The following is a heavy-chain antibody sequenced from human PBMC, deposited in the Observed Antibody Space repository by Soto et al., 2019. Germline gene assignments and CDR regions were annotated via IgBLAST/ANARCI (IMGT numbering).Heavy chain of an antibody. D-gene: IGHD2-8*01. CDR3: TKEGLSRIMDFDH. V-gene: IGHV3-23*01. CDR1: GFTFNYYA. CDR2: ISGSGDGA. J-gene: IGHJ4*02. Sequence: EVPLLESGGGLVQPGGSLRLSCAASGFTFNYYAMSWVRQAPGKGLEWVSGISGSGDGAYYADSVKGRFTISRDQSQRTLHLQMNSLGAEDTAVYYCTKEGLSRIMDFDHWGQGTLVTVSS.